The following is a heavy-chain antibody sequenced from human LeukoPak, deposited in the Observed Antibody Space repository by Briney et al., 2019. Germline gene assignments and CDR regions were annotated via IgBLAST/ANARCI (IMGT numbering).Heavy chain of an antibody. CDR3: ARAPSPRGWLQFLYYFDY. Sequence: HIGTTNYTPSLKTRVPISVDTSKNQFSLKLSSVTAADTAVYYCARAPSPRGWLQFLYYFDYWGQGTLVTVSS. V-gene: IGHV4-34*01. D-gene: IGHD5-24*01. J-gene: IGHJ4*02. CDR2: HIGTT.